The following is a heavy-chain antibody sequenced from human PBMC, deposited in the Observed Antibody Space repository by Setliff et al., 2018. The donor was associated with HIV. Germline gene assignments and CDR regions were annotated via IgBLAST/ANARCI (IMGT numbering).Heavy chain of an antibody. J-gene: IGHJ4*02. CDR1: GGSISTYY. CDR2: IYYSGST. V-gene: IGHV4-59*12. CDR3: ARELRAMVVRIFDY. D-gene: IGHD5-18*01. Sequence: SETLSLTCSVSGGSISTYYWSWIRQPPGKGLECIGYIYYSGSTNYSPSLMSRVTISVDTSKNQFSLNLSSVTAADTAVYYCARELRAMVVRIFDYWGRGTLVTVSS.